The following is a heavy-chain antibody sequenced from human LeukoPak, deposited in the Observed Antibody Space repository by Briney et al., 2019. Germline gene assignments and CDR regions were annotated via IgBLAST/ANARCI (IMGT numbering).Heavy chain of an antibody. J-gene: IGHJ4*02. CDR3: ARQRLVGGPPGTFDY. CDR2: IYYSGST. D-gene: IGHD3-16*01. Sequence: PSETLSLTCTVSGGSISSSSYYWGWIRQPPGKGLEWIGSIYYSGSTYYNPSLKSRVTISVDTSKNQFSLKLSSVTAADTAVYYCARQRLVGGPPGTFDYWGQGTLVTVSS. CDR1: GGSISSSSYY. V-gene: IGHV4-39*01.